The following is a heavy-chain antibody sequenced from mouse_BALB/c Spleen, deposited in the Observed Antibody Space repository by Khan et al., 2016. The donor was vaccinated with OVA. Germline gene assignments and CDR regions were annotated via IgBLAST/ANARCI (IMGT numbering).Heavy chain of an antibody. Sequence: LEESGTELARPGASVKLSCKASGYTFTDYYINWVKQRTGQGLEWIGEISPGSGDTYYNEKFKGKATLTADKSSTTAYMQLSSLTSEDSAVYFCARRNYFGYTFAYWGQGTLVTVSA. D-gene: IGHD1-2*01. V-gene: IGHV1-77*01. J-gene: IGHJ3*01. CDR2: ISPGSGDT. CDR1: GYTFTDYY. CDR3: ARRNYFGYTFAY.